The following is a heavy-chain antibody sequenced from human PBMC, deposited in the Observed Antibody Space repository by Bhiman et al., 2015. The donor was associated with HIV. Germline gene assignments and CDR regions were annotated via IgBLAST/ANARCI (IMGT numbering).Heavy chain of an antibody. D-gene: IGHD3-16*02. CDR1: GFTFSSYG. V-gene: IGHV3-33*06. CDR3: AKGHYVWGSYRSLDY. Sequence: QVQLAESGGGVVQPGRSLRVSCAASGFTFSSYGMHWVRQAPGKGLEWVAVIWFDGSNKYYADSVKGRFTISRDNSKNTLYLQMNSLRAEDTAVYYCAKGHYVWGSYRSLDYWGQGTLVTVSS. J-gene: IGHJ4*02. CDR2: IWFDGSNK.